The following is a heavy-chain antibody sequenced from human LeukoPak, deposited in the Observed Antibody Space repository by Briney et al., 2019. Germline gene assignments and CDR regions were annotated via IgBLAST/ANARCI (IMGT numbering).Heavy chain of an antibody. Sequence: SETLSLTCAVYGGSFSGYYWSWIRQPAGKGLEWIGRIYTSGSTSYNPSLKSRVTMSVDTSKNQFSLKLSSVTAADTAVYYCARDVGWFSPNFFDYWGQGTLVTVSS. J-gene: IGHJ4*02. CDR2: IYTSGST. CDR3: ARDVGWFSPNFFDY. V-gene: IGHV4-4*07. D-gene: IGHD6-19*01. CDR1: GGSFSGYY.